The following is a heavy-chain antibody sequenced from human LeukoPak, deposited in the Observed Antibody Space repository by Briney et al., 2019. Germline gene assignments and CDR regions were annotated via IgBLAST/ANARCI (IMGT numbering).Heavy chain of an antibody. D-gene: IGHD6-13*01. V-gene: IGHV4-34*01. CDR2: INHSGST. CDR3: ARRRDSSSWSSGGSWFDP. J-gene: IGHJ5*02. CDR1: GGSFSGYY. Sequence: SETLXLTCAVYGGSFSGYYWSWIRQPPGKGLEWGGEINHSGSTNYNPSLKSRVTISVDTSKNQFSLKLSSVTAADTAVYYCARRRDSSSWSSGGSWFDPWGQGTLVTVSS.